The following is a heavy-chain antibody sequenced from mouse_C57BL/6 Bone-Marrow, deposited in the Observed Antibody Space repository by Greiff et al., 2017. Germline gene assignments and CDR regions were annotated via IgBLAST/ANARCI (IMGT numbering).Heavy chain of an antibody. J-gene: IGHJ2*01. D-gene: IGHD2-2*01. CDR2: ISSGGSYT. V-gene: IGHV5-6*01. CDR1: GFTFSSYG. CDR3: ARHGRIYYGYDEGDY. Sequence: EVQRVESGGDLVKPGGSLKLSCAASGFTFSSYGMSWVRQTPDKRLEWVATISSGGSYTYYPDSVKGRFTISRDNAKNTLYLQMNSLKSEDTAMYYCARHGRIYYGYDEGDYWGQGTTLTVSS.